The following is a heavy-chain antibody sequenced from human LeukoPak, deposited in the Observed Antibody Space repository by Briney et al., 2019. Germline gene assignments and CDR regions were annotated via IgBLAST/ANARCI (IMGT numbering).Heavy chain of an antibody. CDR1: GFTFSSYS. D-gene: IGHD5-18*01. V-gene: IGHV3-21*01. J-gene: IGHJ6*03. CDR2: ISSSSSYI. Sequence: PGGSLRLSCAASGFTFSSYSMNWVRLAPGKGLEWVSSISSSSSYIYYADSVKGRFTISRDNAKNSLYLQMNSLRAEDTAVYYCARDATPSRIQLWDKRDYYYYYMDVWGKGTTVTVSS. CDR3: ARDATPSRIQLWDKRDYYYYYMDV.